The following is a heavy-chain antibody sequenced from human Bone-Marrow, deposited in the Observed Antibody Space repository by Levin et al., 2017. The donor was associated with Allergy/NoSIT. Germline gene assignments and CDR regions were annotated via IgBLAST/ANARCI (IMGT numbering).Heavy chain of an antibody. Sequence: SETLSLTCTLSGGSFSSYYWNWIRQSPGKGLEWIGYIFYNGATNYNPSLKSRVTVAMDTYKNRFSLRLDSVTAADTAIYYCARGWPGPGYHGYSFGWFDLWGQGALVTVSS. CDR3: ARGWPGPGYHGYSFGWFDL. J-gene: IGHJ5*02. CDR2: IFYNGAT. CDR1: GGSFSSYY. V-gene: IGHV4-59*01. D-gene: IGHD5-18*01.